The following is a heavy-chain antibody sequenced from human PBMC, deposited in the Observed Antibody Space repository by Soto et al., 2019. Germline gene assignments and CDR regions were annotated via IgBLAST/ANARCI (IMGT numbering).Heavy chain of an antibody. Sequence: GVPLRLACSASAFTFSSYAMKWVRPAPGKGLEWVSLIGESGTPTYYADSVKGRFTISRDNSGNTLFLEMYSLRAEDTAVYYCARYIPGVRYYGMDVWGQGTTVTVSS. J-gene: IGHJ6*02. CDR3: ARYIPGVRYYGMDV. CDR2: IGESGTPT. V-gene: IGHV3-23*01. CDR1: AFTFSSYA. D-gene: IGHD2-2*01.